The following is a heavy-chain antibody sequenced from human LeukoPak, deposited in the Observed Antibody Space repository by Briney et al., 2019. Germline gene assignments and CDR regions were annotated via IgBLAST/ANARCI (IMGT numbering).Heavy chain of an antibody. Sequence: GGSLRLSCAASGFTFSSYAMSWVRQAPGKGPEWVSAISGSGGSTYYADSVKGRFTISRDNSKNTLYLQMNSLRAEDTAVYYCAKVPGSTLMIARRDFDYWGQGTLVTVSS. CDR3: AKVPGSTLMIARRDFDY. CDR1: GFTFSSYA. V-gene: IGHV3-23*01. D-gene: IGHD3-22*01. CDR2: ISGSGGST. J-gene: IGHJ4*02.